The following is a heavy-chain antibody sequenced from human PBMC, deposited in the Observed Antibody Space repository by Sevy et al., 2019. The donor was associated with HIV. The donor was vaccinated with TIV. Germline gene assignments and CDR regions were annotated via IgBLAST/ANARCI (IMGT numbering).Heavy chain of an antibody. CDR2: ISGSGGST. CDR1: GFTFSSYA. V-gene: IGHV3-23*01. J-gene: IGHJ6*02. Sequence: GGSLRLSCAASGFTFSSYAMSWVRQAPGKGLEWVSAISGSGGSTYYADSVKGRFTISRDNSKNTLYLQMNSLRAEDTAVYYCAKVLAASPASYYYYGMDVWGQRTTVTVSS. D-gene: IGHD6-13*01. CDR3: AKVLAASPASYYYYGMDV.